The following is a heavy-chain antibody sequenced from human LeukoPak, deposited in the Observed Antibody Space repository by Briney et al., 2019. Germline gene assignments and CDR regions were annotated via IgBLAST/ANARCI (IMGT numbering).Heavy chain of an antibody. Sequence: KPCCKAAGGPLSSSAISCVRQAPGQRLQWMGGIVPIFGTANYAPKLQARVTITADKSTSTAYMELSSLRSEDTAVYYCARGNSRGGSTTVVTQYYFDYWGQGTLVTVSS. CDR1: GGPLSSSA. J-gene: IGHJ4*02. V-gene: IGHV1-69*06. CDR2: IVPIFGTA. CDR3: ARGNSRGGSTTVVTQYYFDY. D-gene: IGHD4-23*01.